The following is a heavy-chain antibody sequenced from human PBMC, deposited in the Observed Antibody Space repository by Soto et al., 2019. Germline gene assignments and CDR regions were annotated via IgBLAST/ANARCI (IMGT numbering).Heavy chain of an antibody. V-gene: IGHV1-69*08. CDR3: AREQGYSYGSYDY. D-gene: IGHD5-18*01. CDR1: GGTFSSYT. J-gene: IGHJ4*02. CDR2: IIPILGIA. Sequence: QVQLVQSGAEVKKPGSSVKVSCKASGGTFSSYTISWVRQAHGQGLEWMGRIIPILGIANYAQKFQGRVTITADKSTSTAYMELSSLRSEDTAVYYCAREQGYSYGSYDYWGQGTLVTVSS.